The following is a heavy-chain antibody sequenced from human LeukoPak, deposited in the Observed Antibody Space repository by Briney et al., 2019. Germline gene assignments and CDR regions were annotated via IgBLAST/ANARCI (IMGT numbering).Heavy chain of an antibody. CDR3: ARDRSTSFPSDY. CDR2: ISAYNGNT. V-gene: IGHV1-18*01. J-gene: IGHJ4*02. D-gene: IGHD2-2*01. CDR1: GYTFTSYA. Sequence: ASVKVSCKASGYTFTSYAMNWVRQAPGQGLEWMGWISAYNGNTNYAQKLQGRVTMTTDTSTSTAYMELRSLRSDDTAVYYCARDRSTSFPSDYWGQGTLVTVSS.